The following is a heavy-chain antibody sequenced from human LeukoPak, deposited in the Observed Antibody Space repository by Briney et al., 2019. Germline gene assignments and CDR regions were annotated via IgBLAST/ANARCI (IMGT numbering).Heavy chain of an antibody. CDR2: ISSSSYI. Sequence: GGSLRLSCAASGFTFSSYSMNWVRQAPGKGLEWVSSISSSSYIYYADSVKGRFTISRDNAKNSLYLQMNSLRAEDTAVYYCARALGQLLSLDFGYWGQGTLVTVSS. CDR3: ARALGQLLSLDFGY. J-gene: IGHJ4*02. CDR1: GFTFSSYS. V-gene: IGHV3-21*01. D-gene: IGHD2-2*01.